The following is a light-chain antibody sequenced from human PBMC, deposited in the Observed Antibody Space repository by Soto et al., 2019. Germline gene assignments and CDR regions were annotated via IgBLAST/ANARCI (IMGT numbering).Light chain of an antibody. J-gene: IGKJ4*01. CDR3: QQSNIYPLA. CDR2: AAS. Sequence: DVQMTQSPSSLSASVGDRVTITCRESQGINSWLAWYQQKPEKAPKSLIYAASSLQTGVPSRFSGSGSGTNFTLTTSNLLPEDSATYPCQQSNIYPLAFGGGTKVET. V-gene: IGKV1D-16*01. CDR1: QGINSW.